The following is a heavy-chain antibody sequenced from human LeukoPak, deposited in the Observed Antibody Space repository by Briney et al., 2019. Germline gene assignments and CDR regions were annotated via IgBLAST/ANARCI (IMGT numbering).Heavy chain of an antibody. J-gene: IGHJ4*02. CDR3: ARLHRGVRELY. Sequence: GGSLRLSCEASGVTFSSYAMSWVRQAPGKGLEWVSTSIDSNTYYADSVKGRFTISRDNFKNTLYLQMHSLRAEDTAVYYCARLHRGVRELYWGPGTLVTVSS. CDR2: SIDSNT. V-gene: IGHV3-23*01. CDR1: GVTFSSYA. D-gene: IGHD3-10*01.